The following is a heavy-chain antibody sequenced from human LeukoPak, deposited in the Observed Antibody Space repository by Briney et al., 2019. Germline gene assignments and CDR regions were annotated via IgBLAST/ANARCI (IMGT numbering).Heavy chain of an antibody. CDR2: INPSGGRT. J-gene: IGHJ6*03. CDR3: ARDKGYGDYVSYYYYMDV. CDR1: GYTFSSYY. Sequence: GASVKVSCKASGYTFSSYYMHWVRQAPGQGLEWMGIINPSGGRTSYTQKFQGRVAMTRDTSTSTVYMELSSLRSEDTAVYYCARDKGYGDYVSYYYYMDVWGKGTTVTISS. D-gene: IGHD4-17*01. V-gene: IGHV1-46*01.